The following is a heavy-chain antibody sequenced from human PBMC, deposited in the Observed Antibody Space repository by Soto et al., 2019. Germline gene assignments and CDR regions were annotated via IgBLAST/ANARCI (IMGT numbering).Heavy chain of an antibody. CDR2: IYNTGSR. CDR3: ARVGVVIAQFDY. V-gene: IGHV4-61*01. D-gene: IGHD3-3*01. CDR1: GVSITSGSYY. J-gene: IGHJ4*02. Sequence: SETLSLTCSVSGVSITSGSYYWFWIRQPPGKGLEYIGYIYNTGSREYNPSLKSRLTISVDTSKNQFSLKLSSVTAADTAVYYCARVGVVIAQFDYWGQGTLVTVSS.